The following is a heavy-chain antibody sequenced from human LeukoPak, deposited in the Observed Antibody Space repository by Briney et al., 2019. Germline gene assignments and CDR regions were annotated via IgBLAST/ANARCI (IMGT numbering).Heavy chain of an antibody. V-gene: IGHV3-7*03. D-gene: IGHD3-22*01. CDR3: AVMIVVVTSPDY. CDR1: GLTFSNYW. J-gene: IGHJ4*02. CDR2: IKEDGSEK. Sequence: GGSLRLSCAASGLTFSNYWMTWVRQAPGKGLEWVADIKEDGSEKYYVDSVKGRFTISRDNAKNSLFLQMDSLRSEDTAVYYCAVMIVVVTSPDYWGQGTLSPSPQ.